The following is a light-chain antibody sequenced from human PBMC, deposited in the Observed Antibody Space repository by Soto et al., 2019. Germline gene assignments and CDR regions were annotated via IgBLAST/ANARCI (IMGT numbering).Light chain of an antibody. CDR3: QQYNNWPET. CDR2: GAS. J-gene: IGKJ1*01. CDR1: QSVSSN. V-gene: IGKV3-15*01. Sequence: EIVLTQSPGTLSLSPGERATLSCRASQSVSSNLAWYQQKPGQAPRLLIYGASTRATGIPARFSGSGSGTEFTLTISSLKSEDFEVYYCQQYNNWPETFGQGTKVHIK.